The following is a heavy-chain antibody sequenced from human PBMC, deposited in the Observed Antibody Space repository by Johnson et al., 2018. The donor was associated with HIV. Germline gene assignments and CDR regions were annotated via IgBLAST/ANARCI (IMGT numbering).Heavy chain of an antibody. V-gene: IGHV3-30*04. J-gene: IGHJ3*02. CDR2: ISYDGSNK. CDR3: AGQVRAFDI. Sequence: QVQLVESGGGLVKPGGSLRLSCAASGFTFSSYAMHWVRQAPGKGLEWVAVISYDGSNKYYADSVKGRFTISRDNSMHTMYLQRNSLRAEDTAVYYCAGQVRAFDIWGQVTMVTVSP. D-gene: IGHD6-19*01. CDR1: GFTFSSYA.